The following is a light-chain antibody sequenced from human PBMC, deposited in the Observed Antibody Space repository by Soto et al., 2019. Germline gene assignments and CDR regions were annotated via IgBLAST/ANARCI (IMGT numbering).Light chain of an antibody. CDR3: HQYVSSPYT. Sequence: EIVLTQSPGTLSLSPGERATLSCRSSQSISSSYLVWYQQKPGQAPRLLIYGASIRATGIPDRFSGRGSGTDFTLTISRLEPEEFAVYYCHQYVSSPYTFGQGTELEIK. V-gene: IGKV3-20*01. J-gene: IGKJ2*01. CDR1: QSISSSY. CDR2: GAS.